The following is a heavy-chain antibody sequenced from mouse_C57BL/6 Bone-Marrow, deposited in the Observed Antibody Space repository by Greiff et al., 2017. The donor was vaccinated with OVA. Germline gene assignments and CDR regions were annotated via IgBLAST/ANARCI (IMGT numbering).Heavy chain of an antibody. Sequence: VQLQQPGAELVKPGASVKLSCKASGYTFTSYWMHWVKQRPGQGLEWIGMIHPNSGSTNYNEKFKSKATLTVDKSSSTAYMQLSSLTSEDSAVYYCARPLLLLRYAMDYWGQGTSVTVSS. D-gene: IGHD1-1*01. CDR2: IHPNSGST. V-gene: IGHV1-64*01. CDR3: ARPLLLLRYAMDY. J-gene: IGHJ4*01. CDR1: GYTFTSYW.